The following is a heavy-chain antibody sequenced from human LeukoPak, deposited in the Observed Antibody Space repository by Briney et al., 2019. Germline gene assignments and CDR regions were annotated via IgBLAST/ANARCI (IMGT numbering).Heavy chain of an antibody. CDR1: GFTFTSYA. CDR3: ARGGTVLRPNSPYDY. CDR2: INPSGGRT. V-gene: IGHV1-46*01. J-gene: IGHJ4*02. Sequence: ASVKVSCKASGFTFTSYAINWVRQAPGQGLEWMGIINPSGGRTSYAQKFQGRVTMTRDTSTSTVYMELSSLRSDDTAVYYCARGGTVLRPNSPYDYWGQGTLVTVSS. D-gene: IGHD4-17*01.